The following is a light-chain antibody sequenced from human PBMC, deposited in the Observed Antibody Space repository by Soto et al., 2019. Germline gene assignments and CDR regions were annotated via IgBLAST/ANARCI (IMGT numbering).Light chain of an antibody. CDR2: DTS. CDR1: QSINSNY. Sequence: EIVLTQSPATLSLSPGERATLSCGASQSINSNYLAWYQQKPGLAPRLVIYDTSRRAPGIPDRLTGSGSGTDFTLTISRLEPEDSAIYYCQQYGSSPTFVQGTRLEIK. V-gene: IGKV3D-20*01. J-gene: IGKJ5*01. CDR3: QQYGSSPT.